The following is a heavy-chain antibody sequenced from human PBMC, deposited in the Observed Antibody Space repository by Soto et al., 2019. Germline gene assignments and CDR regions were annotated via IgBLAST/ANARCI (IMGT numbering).Heavy chain of an antibody. J-gene: IGHJ3*01. D-gene: IGHD5-18*01. Sequence: PSETLSLTCTVSGASISSYYWTWIRQPPGKELEWIGYIYYTGATNYNPSLKSRVTMSLDTSRNQFSLKLTSVTAADTAVYYCAKTRGYSSRLNVCDLWGQGTMVTVSS. CDR2: IYYTGAT. CDR3: AKTRGYSSRLNVCDL. CDR1: GASISSYY. V-gene: IGHV4-59*01.